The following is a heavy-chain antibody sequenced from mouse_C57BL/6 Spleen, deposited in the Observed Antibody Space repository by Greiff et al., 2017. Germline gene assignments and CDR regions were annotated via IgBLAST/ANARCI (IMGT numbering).Heavy chain of an antibody. CDR3: TKGQSRDYAMDY. Sequence: EVKLMESGAELVRPGASVKLSCTASGFNIKDDYMHWVKQRPEQGLEWIGWIDPENGDTEYASKFQGKATITADTSSHTAYLQLSSLTSEDTAVYYCTKGQSRDYAMDYWGQGTSVTVSS. V-gene: IGHV14-4*01. CDR1: GFNIKDDY. J-gene: IGHJ4*01. D-gene: IGHD6-1*01. CDR2: IDPENGDT.